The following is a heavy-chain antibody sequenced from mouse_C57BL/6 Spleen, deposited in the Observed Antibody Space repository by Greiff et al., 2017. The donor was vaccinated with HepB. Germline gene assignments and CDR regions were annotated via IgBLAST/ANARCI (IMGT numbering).Heavy chain of an antibody. V-gene: IGHV5-6*02. J-gene: IGHJ1*03. Sequence: DVKLVESGGDLVKPGGSLKLSCAASGFTFSSYGMSWVRQTPDKRLEWVATISSGGSYTYYPDSVKGRFTISRDNAKNTLYLQMSSMKSEDTAMYYCARLREFITTVVRYFDVWGTGTTVTVSS. CDR1: GFTFSSYG. CDR2: ISSGGSYT. D-gene: IGHD1-1*01. CDR3: ARLREFITTVVRYFDV.